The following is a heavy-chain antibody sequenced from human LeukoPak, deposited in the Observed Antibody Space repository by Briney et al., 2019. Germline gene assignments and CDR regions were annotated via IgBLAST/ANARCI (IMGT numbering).Heavy chain of an antibody. D-gene: IGHD1-26*01. CDR1: RFTFSSYA. CDR3: AKLVRGPFLFDY. V-gene: IGHV3-23*01. CDR2: ISGSGGST. J-gene: IGHJ4*02. Sequence: PGGSLRLSCAASRFTFSSYAMSWVRQAPGKGLEWVSAISGSGGSTYYADSVKGRFTISRDNSKNTLYLQMNSLRAEDTAVYYCAKLVRGPFLFDYWGQGTLVTVSS.